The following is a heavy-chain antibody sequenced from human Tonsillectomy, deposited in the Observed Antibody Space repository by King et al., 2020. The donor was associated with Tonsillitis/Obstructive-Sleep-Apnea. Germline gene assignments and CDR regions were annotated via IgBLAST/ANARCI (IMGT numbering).Heavy chain of an antibody. CDR1: GFTFGSYS. J-gene: IGHJ4*02. Sequence: VQLVESGGGLVKPGGSLRLSCEASGFTFGSYSLNWVRQAPGKGLEWVSSISSSSVYIYYADSVKGRFAISRDNAKNSLYLQKNSLRADDSAFYYCARDGIAVAGSFDYWGQGTLVTVSS. D-gene: IGHD6-19*01. CDR3: ARDGIAVAGSFDY. V-gene: IGHV3-21*01. CDR2: ISSSSVYI.